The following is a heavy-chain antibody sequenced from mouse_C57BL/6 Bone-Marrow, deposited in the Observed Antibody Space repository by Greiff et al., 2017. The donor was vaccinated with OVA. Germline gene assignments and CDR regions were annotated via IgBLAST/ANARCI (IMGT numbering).Heavy chain of an antibody. V-gene: IGHV1-63*01. CDR3: ARTLYYGSSYYWYFDV. CDR1: GYTFTNYW. Sequence: VQLQQSGAELVRPGTSVKMSCKASGYTFTNYWIGWAKQRPGHGLEWIGDIYPGGGYTNYNEKFKGKATLTADKSSSTAYMQFSSLTSEDSAIYYCARTLYYGSSYYWYFDVWGTGTTVTVSS. CDR2: IYPGGGYT. D-gene: IGHD1-1*01. J-gene: IGHJ1*03.